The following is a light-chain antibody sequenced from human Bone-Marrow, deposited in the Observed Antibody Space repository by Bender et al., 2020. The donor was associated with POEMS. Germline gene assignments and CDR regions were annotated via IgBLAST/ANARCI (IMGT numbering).Light chain of an antibody. J-gene: IGLJ3*02. CDR2: QDG. CDR1: ELGDKY. V-gene: IGLV3-1*01. CDR3: QAGDSNSAQV. Sequence: SYELTQPPSVSVSPGQTASITCSGDELGDKYTCWHQQKPGQSPILVIYQDGKRHSGIPERFAGSTSGDTATLTISGTQAMDEADYYCQAGDSNSAQVFGGGTKLTVL.